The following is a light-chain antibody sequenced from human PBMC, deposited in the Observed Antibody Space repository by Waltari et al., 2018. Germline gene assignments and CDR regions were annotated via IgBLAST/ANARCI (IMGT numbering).Light chain of an antibody. CDR2: STS. CDR1: QGIGND. V-gene: IGKV1-17*01. Sequence: DIQMTQSPPSLPASVGDRATTTCRASQGIGNDLGWYQQKPGKAPDLLIDSTSRLESGVPSRFSGRGSETEFTLTINSLQPEDFATYYCLQHNSHPRTFGGGTKVEIK. J-gene: IGKJ4*01. CDR3: LQHNSHPRT.